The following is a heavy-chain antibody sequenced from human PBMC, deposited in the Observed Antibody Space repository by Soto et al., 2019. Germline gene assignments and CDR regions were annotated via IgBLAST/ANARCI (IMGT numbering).Heavy chain of an antibody. CDR1: GFSFRTHG. CDR2: IVNDGSEQ. D-gene: IGHD2-2*01. V-gene: IGHV3-33*01. J-gene: IGHJ4*02. CDR3: ARADLFDANGLAH. Sequence: QVQLVESGGGVVRPGGSLRLSCTATGFSFRTHGMHWVRQAPGKGLEWVAVIVNDGSEQGNADSVEGRFTISRDNDRTSLYLQLNNLRAEETARAYCARADLFDANGLAHGGQGTVVTVSS.